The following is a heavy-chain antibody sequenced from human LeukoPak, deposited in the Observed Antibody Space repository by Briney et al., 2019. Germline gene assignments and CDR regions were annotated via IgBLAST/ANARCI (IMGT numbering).Heavy chain of an antibody. J-gene: IGHJ4*02. CDR2: ITSGGVTK. CDR1: GFTFSNYA. CDR3: AKAWELLDYYFDY. Sequence: PGGSLRLSCAASGFTFSNYAMSWGRQAPGKGLEWVSTITSGGVTKYYADSVKGRFTISRDNSRNTLYLQMNSLRAEDTAVYYCAKAWELLDYYFDYWGQGTLVTVSS. D-gene: IGHD1-26*01. V-gene: IGHV3-23*01.